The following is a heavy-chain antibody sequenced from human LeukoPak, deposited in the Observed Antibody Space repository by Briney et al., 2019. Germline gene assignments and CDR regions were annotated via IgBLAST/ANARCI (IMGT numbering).Heavy chain of an antibody. CDR2: ISSSSSYI. V-gene: IGHV3-21*01. CDR3: ARDGPLVDTAMVTLGY. D-gene: IGHD5-18*01. CDR1: GFTFSSYS. J-gene: IGHJ4*02. Sequence: PGGSLRLSCAASGFTFSSYSMNWVRQAPGKGLEWVSSISSSSSYIYYADPVKGRFTISRDNAKNSLYLQMNSLRAEDTAVYYCARDGPLVDTAMVTLGYWGQGTLVTVSS.